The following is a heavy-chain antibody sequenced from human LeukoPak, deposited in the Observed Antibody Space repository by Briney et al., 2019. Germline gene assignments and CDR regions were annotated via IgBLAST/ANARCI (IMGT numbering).Heavy chain of an antibody. CDR2: TSYDGSYE. Sequence: GGSLRLSCAASGFIFSSYGMHWVRQAPDKGLEWVAVTSYDGSYEYYADSVKGRFTISRDDSKNTLYLQMNSLRAEDTAVYYCARDLGTYYYYGMDVWGQGTTVTVSS. D-gene: IGHD1-1*01. V-gene: IGHV3-30*03. CDR1: GFIFSSYG. CDR3: ARDLGTYYYYGMDV. J-gene: IGHJ6*02.